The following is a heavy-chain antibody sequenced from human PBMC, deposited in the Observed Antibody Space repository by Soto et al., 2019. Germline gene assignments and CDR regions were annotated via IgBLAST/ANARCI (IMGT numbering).Heavy chain of an antibody. CDR1: GGTISSYY. Sequence: SETLSLTCTFSGGTISSYYWSWIRQPTGKGLEFIGYIYYTGSTNYKPSFKSRVTISVDTPKNQFSLKLSSVTAADTAVYYCARDLGDGYHFDYWGQGTLVTSPQ. J-gene: IGHJ4*02. CDR2: IYYTGST. CDR3: ARDLGDGYHFDY. D-gene: IGHD5-12*01. V-gene: IGHV4-59*01.